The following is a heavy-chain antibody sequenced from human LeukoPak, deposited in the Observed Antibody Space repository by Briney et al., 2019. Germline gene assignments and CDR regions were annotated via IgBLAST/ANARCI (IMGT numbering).Heavy chain of an antibody. V-gene: IGHV1-69*13. CDR1: GGTFSSYA. J-gene: IGHJ4*02. Sequence: SVKVSCKASGGTFSSYAISWVRQAPGQGLEWMGGIIPIFGTANYAQKFQGRVTITADESTSTAYMELSSLRSEDTAVYYCAKDGPMDTGYFDYWGQGTLVTVSS. CDR2: IIPIFGTA. D-gene: IGHD5-18*01. CDR3: AKDGPMDTGYFDY.